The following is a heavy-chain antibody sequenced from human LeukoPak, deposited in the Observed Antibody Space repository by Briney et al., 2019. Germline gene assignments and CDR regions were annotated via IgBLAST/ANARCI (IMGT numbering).Heavy chain of an antibody. CDR1: GGSISSGGYS. Sequence: PSETLSLTCAVSGGSISSGGYSWGWIRQPPGKGLEWIGYIYYSGSTYYNPSLKSRVTISVDTSKNQFSLKLSSVTAADTAVYYCARDLGDTAMASFDYWGQGTLVTVSS. D-gene: IGHD5-18*01. CDR3: ARDLGDTAMASFDY. V-gene: IGHV4-30-4*07. J-gene: IGHJ4*02. CDR2: IYYSGST.